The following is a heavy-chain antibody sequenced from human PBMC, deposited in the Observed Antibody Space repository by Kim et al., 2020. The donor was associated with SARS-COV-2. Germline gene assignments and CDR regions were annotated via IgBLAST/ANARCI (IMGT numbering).Heavy chain of an antibody. CDR2: ISVYNGNT. CDR1: GYTFTSYG. D-gene: IGHD6-13*01. Sequence: ASVKVSCKASGYTFTSYGISWVRQAPGQGLEWMGWISVYNGNTNYAQNLQGRVTMTTDTSTSTAYMELRSLRSDDTAVYYCARTFAGIAAGGQNWFDPWGQGTLVTVSS. CDR3: ARTFAGIAAGGQNWFDP. J-gene: IGHJ5*02. V-gene: IGHV1-18*04.